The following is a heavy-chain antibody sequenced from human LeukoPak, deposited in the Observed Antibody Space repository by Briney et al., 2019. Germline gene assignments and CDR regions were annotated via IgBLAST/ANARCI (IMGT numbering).Heavy chain of an antibody. CDR2: VRYDESTK. CDR3: AKDVPVAYFDY. CDR1: GFTFSNYG. V-gene: IGHV3-30*02. J-gene: IGHJ4*02. Sequence: GGSLRLSCAASGFTFSNYGMHWVRQAPGKGLEWVAFVRYDESTKFYADSVKGRFTISRDNSKTTLYLQMNSLRAEDTAVYYCAKDVPVAYFDYWGQGTLVTVSS. D-gene: IGHD2-2*01.